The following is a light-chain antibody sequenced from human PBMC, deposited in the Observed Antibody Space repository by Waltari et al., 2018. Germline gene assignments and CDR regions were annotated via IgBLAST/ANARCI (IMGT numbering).Light chain of an antibody. V-gene: IGKV3-20*01. CDR3: QHYVRLPGT. CDR1: QSVGRS. J-gene: IGKJ1*01. CDR2: GAS. Sequence: EIVLTQSPGPRSSSPGERAPPSCCASQSVGRSLAWYQQKRGQAPRLLIYGASTRATGIPDRFSGSGSGTDFSLTISRLEPEDFAVYYCQHYVRLPGTFGQGTKVEI.